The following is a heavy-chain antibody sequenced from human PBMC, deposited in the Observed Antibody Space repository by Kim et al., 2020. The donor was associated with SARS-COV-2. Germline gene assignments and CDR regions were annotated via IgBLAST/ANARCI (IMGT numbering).Heavy chain of an antibody. CDR3: ARDPTQRPRASMPNYFHS. J-gene: IGHJ4*02. D-gene: IGHD2-2*01. CDR2: ITWNSADT. V-gene: IGHV3-9*01. CDR1: GFTFDDYT. Sequence: GGSLRLSCAASGFTFDDYTMHWVRQAPGKGLEWVSGITWNSADTDYAASVKGRFTISRDSAKKTLHLQMNSLRPEDTAVYYCARDPTQRPRASMPNYFHSGGRGPLVTVSS.